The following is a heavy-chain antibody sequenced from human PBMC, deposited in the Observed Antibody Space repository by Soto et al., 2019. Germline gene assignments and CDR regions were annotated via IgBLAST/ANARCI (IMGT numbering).Heavy chain of an antibody. Sequence: QVQLVQSGAEVKEPGSSVKVSCKASGGGNLRDYRTTWVRRAPGQGLEWMGGIIPKLGSANYAQNFQGRVTVTADESTITDYMELRSLRSDDTAVYYCARGSDGYNFGAVYWGQGTPVTASA. CDR2: IIPKLGSA. D-gene: IGHD5-12*01. V-gene: IGHV1-69*01. J-gene: IGHJ4*02. CDR3: ARGSDGYNFGAVY. CDR1: GGGNLRDYR.